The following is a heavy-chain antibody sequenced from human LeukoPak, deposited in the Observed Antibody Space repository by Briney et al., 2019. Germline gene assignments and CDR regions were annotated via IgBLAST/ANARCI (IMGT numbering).Heavy chain of an antibody. CDR1: GFTFSSYA. Sequence: GGSLRLSCAASGFTFSSYAMSWVRQAPGKGLEWVSAISGGGDSTYYADSVKGRFTISRDNSKNTLSLQMNSLRAEDTAVYYCAKGDGNSWFDYWGQGTLATVSS. J-gene: IGHJ4*02. CDR3: AKGDGNSWFDY. V-gene: IGHV3-23*01. D-gene: IGHD4-23*01. CDR2: ISGGGDST.